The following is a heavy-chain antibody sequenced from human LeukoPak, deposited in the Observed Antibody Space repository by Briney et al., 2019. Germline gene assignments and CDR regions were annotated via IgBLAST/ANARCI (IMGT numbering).Heavy chain of an antibody. CDR3: AILPEVRGVIPFDY. V-gene: IGHV3-53*01. CDR1: GFTVSSNY. J-gene: IGHJ4*02. D-gene: IGHD3-10*01. Sequence: PGGSLRLSCAASGFTVSSNYMSWVRQAPGKGLEWVPVIYSGGSTYYADSVKGRFTISRDNSKNTLYLQMNSLRAEDTAVYYCAILPEVRGVIPFDYWGQGTLVTVSS. CDR2: IYSGGST.